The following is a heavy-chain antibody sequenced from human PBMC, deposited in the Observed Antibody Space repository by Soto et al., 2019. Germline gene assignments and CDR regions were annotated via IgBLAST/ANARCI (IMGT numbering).Heavy chain of an antibody. Sequence: GASVKVSCKTSGYTFSNYGITWVRQAPGQPLEWLGWISLYSDGTNYAQKFQGRVSMATDTSTTTAYMELRSLRSDDTAVYYCARVVPGAEAWFGPWGQGTLVTVSS. CDR1: GYTFSNYG. CDR2: ISLYSDGT. CDR3: ARVVPGAEAWFGP. D-gene: IGHD2-2*01. V-gene: IGHV1-18*01. J-gene: IGHJ5*02.